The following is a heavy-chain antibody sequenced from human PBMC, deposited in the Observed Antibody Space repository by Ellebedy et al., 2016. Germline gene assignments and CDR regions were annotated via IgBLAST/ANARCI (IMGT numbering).Heavy chain of an antibody. CDR2: ISSSSSTI. D-gene: IGHD1-26*01. J-gene: IGHJ4*02. Sequence: GGSLRLSCAASGFTFSTYNMNWVRQAPGKGPEWVSYISSSSSTIYYADSVKGRFTISRDNAKNTLYLQMNSLRAEDTAVYYCAKFGGVGATDYWGQGTLVTVSS. CDR1: GFTFSTYN. CDR3: AKFGGVGATDY. V-gene: IGHV3-48*04.